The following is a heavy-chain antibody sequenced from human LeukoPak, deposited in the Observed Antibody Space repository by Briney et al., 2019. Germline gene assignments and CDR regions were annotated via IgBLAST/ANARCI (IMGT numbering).Heavy chain of an antibody. D-gene: IGHD6-19*01. V-gene: IGHV3-74*01. CDR2: VYKDGSIT. CDR3: ATVGIAVAGQDY. J-gene: IGHJ4*02. Sequence: GGSLRLSCAASGFPFSNYWMHWVRQAPGKGPEWVARVYKDGSITNYADSVKGRFTISRDNAKNTVYLQMNSLRAEDTAVYYCATVGIAVAGQDYWGQGTLVTVSS. CDR1: GFPFSNYW.